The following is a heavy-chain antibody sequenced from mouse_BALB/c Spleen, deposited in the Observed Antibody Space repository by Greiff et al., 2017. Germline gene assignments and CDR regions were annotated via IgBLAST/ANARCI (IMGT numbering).Heavy chain of an antibody. J-gene: IGHJ4*01. V-gene: IGHV1-9*01. CDR3: ARYYRYDAYYAMDY. CDR2: ILPGSGST. CDR1: GYTFSSYW. D-gene: IGHD2-14*01. Sequence: VMLVESGAELMKPGASVKISCKATGYTFSSYWIEWVKQRPGHGLEWIGEILPGSGSTNYNEKFKGKATFTADTSSNTAYMQLSSLTSEDSAVYYCARYYRYDAYYAMDYWGQGTAVTVSS.